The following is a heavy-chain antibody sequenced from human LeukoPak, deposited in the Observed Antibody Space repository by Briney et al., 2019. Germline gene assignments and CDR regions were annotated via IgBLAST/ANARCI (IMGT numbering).Heavy chain of an antibody. CDR2: ISVSGSYT. CDR1: GFTFSDYY. CDR3: ARCGTPNNYYGYGVDV. Sequence: KTGGSLRLSCAASGFTFSDYYMSWIRQAPGKELEWISYISVSGSYTNYADSVKGRFTISRDNAKNSLYLQMISLRAEDTAVYYCARCGTPNNYYGYGVDVWGQGTTVIVSS. D-gene: IGHD1-26*01. V-gene: IGHV3-11*03. J-gene: IGHJ6*02.